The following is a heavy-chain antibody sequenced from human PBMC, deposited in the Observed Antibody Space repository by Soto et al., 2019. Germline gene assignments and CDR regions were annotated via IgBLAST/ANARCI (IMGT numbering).Heavy chain of an antibody. CDR1: AFSLSTGGVG. Sequence: QITLKESGPTLVKPTQTLTLTCTFSAFSLSTGGVGVGWIRQPPGKALEWLALIYWDDDKRYSPSLRSRLTITQDTSKNXVXLXMXHMDPVDTATYYCIQSRCGGDCLQSYASYYYYGMDVWGQGTTVTVSS. J-gene: IGHJ6*02. CDR2: IYWDDDK. CDR3: IQSRCGGDCLQSYASYYYYGMDV. D-gene: IGHD2-21*02. V-gene: IGHV2-5*02.